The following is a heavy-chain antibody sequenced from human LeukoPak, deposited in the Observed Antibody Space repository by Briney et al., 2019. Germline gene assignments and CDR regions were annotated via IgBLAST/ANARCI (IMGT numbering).Heavy chain of an antibody. D-gene: IGHD3-9*01. Sequence: ASVKVSCKASGYTFTSYGISWVRQARGQGLEWMGWISAYNGNTSYAQKLQGRVTMTTDTSTSTAYMELRSLKSDDTAVYYCARGGYDILNDPEDYMDVWGKGTTVTVSS. CDR3: ARGGYDILNDPEDYMDV. J-gene: IGHJ6*03. CDR1: GYTFTSYG. CDR2: ISAYNGNT. V-gene: IGHV1-18*01.